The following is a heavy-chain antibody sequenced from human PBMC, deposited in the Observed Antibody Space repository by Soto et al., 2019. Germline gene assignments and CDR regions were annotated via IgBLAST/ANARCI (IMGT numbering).Heavy chain of an antibody. CDR2: IIPIFGTA. D-gene: IGHD3-3*01. V-gene: IGHV1-69*12. J-gene: IGHJ6*02. Sequence: QVQLVQSGAEVKKPGSSVKVSCKASGGTFSSYAISWVRQAPGQGLEWMGGIIPIFGTANYAQKFQGRVTITADESTSTDYMELSSLRSEDTAVYYCARRGRITIFGVVDTYYYYGMDVWGQGTTVTVSS. CDR1: GGTFSSYA. CDR3: ARRGRITIFGVVDTYYYYGMDV.